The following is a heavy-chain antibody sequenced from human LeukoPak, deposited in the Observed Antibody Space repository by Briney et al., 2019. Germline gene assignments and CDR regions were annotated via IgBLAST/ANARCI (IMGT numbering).Heavy chain of an antibody. CDR2: IKTDGSII. CDR3: ARVATGSYHFDY. CDR1: GFTFSSYD. J-gene: IGHJ4*02. V-gene: IGHV3-74*01. D-gene: IGHD1-26*01. Sequence: PGGSLRLSCAASGFTFSSYDMHWVRQAPGKGLVWISRIKTDGSIISYADSVRDRFTISRDNAKNTLYLQMNSLRVEDTAVYYCARVATGSYHFDYWGQGTLVTVSS.